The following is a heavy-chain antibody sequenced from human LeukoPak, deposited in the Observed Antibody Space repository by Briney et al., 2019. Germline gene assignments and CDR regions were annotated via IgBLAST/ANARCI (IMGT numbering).Heavy chain of an antibody. CDR1: GGSISSHY. D-gene: IGHD3-10*01. J-gene: IGHJ5*02. CDR3: ARDWPGTMVRGAQNWFDP. Sequence: SETLSLTCTVSGGSISSHYWSWIRQPAGKGLEWIGRIYTSENTKYNPSLKGRVTMSVDTSKNQLSLKLSSVTAADTAVYYCARDWPGTMVRGAQNWFDPWGQGTLVTVSS. V-gene: IGHV4-4*07. CDR2: IYTSENT.